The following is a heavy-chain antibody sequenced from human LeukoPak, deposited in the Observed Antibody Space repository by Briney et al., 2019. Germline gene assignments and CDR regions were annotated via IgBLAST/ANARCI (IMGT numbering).Heavy chain of an antibody. CDR1: GFTFSSYS. CDR3: AKDRITIFGVVIMKGGYYFDY. Sequence: GGSLRLSCVASGFTFSSYSMNWVRQAPGKGLECVSSISTSSDYMNYADSVKGRFTISRDNAKNSLYLQMNSLRAEDTAVYYCAKDRITIFGVVIMKGGYYFDYWGQGTLVTVSS. V-gene: IGHV3-21*04. J-gene: IGHJ4*02. CDR2: ISTSSDYM. D-gene: IGHD3-3*01.